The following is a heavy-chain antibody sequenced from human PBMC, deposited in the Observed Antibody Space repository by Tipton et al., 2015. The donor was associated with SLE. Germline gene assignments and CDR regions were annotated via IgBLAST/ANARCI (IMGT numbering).Heavy chain of an antibody. D-gene: IGHD3-16*01. J-gene: IGHJ4*02. V-gene: IGHV4-34*01. CDR1: GFTFNSHG. CDR2: INHSGST. Sequence: LRLSCAASGFTFNSHGMQWVRQAPGKGLEWVGEINHSGSTNYNPSLKSRVTISVDTSKTQFSLKLSSVTAADTAVYFCARGLGTIAFDWGQGTLVTVSS. CDR3: ARGLGTIAFD.